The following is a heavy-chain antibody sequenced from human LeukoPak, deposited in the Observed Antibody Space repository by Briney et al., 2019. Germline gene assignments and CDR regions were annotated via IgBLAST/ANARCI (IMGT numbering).Heavy chain of an antibody. CDR1: GFTFSNAW. CDR2: IRSKTDGGTT. J-gene: IGHJ4*02. CDR3: TTFEAYYDSSGYPHYFDY. V-gene: IGHV3-15*01. Sequence: GGSLRLSCAASGFTFSNAWMSWVRQAPGKGLEWVGHIRSKTDGGTTDYAAPLKGRFTISRDDSKNTLYLQMNSLKTEDTAVYYCTTFEAYYDSSGYPHYFDYWGQGTLVTVSS. D-gene: IGHD3-22*01.